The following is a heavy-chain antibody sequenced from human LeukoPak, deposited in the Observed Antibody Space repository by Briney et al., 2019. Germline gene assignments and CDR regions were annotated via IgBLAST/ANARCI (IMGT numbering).Heavy chain of an antibody. CDR3: ARVLWFGTYYYYYYMDV. V-gene: IGHV4-59*01. CDR1: GGSISSYY. J-gene: IGHJ6*03. CDR2: IYYSGST. D-gene: IGHD3-10*01. Sequence: SETLSLTCTVSGGSISSYYWSWIRQPPGKGLEWIGYIYYSGSTNYNPSLKSRVTISVDTSKNQFSLKLSSVTAADTAVYYCARVLWFGTYYYYYYMDVWGKGTTVTISS.